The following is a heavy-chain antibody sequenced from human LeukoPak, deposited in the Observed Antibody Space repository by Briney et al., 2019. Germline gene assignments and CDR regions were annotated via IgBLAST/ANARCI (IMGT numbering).Heavy chain of an antibody. CDR3: ARKIAAAGRHYFDY. CDR2: ISSSGSSI. CDR1: GFTFSSYS. J-gene: IGHJ4*02. D-gene: IGHD6-13*01. Sequence: PGGSLRLSCAASGFTFSSYSMNWVRKAPGKGLEWVSYISSSGSSISDADSVKGRFTISRDNAKNSLYLQMTSLRAEDTAIYYCARKIAAAGRHYFDYWGQGTLVTVSS. V-gene: IGHV3-48*03.